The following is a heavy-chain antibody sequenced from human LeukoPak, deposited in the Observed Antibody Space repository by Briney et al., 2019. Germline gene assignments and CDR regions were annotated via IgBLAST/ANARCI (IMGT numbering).Heavy chain of an antibody. D-gene: IGHD3-16*02. CDR1: DYSLTEFP. V-gene: IGHV1-24*01. J-gene: IGHJ4*02. CDR3: AAETSLYSPFEY. Sequence: ASVKVSCKVSDYSLTEFPIHWVRQAPGKGLEWMGGFDAEDVVTSYAQKFQGRVTMTEDTSTDTAYMELSSLRPEDTAVYYCAAETSLYSPFEYWGQGTLVTAFS. CDR2: FDAEDVVT.